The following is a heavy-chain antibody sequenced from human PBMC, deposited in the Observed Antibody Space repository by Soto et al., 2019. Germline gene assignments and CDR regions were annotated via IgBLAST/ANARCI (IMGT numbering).Heavy chain of an antibody. CDR3: AKDPIEGGWAARPGSWFDP. D-gene: IGHD6-6*01. V-gene: IGHV4-4*07. CDR2: VYHTGYT. J-gene: IGHJ5*02. CDR1: GCSITGYY. Sequence: WETLSPTCTGSGCSITGYYWIWIRQPAGSGLECIGRVYHTGYTTYNPSLRGRVTMSLDTSKNQISLKLTSVTAADTAVYYCAKDPIEGGWAARPGSWFDPWGLGTLVTVSS.